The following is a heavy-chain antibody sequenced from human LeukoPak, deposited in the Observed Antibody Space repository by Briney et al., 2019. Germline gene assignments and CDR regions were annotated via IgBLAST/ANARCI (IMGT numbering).Heavy chain of an antibody. V-gene: IGHV3-21*03. Sequence: GGSLRLSCAASGFTFSSYSMNWVRQAPGKGLEWVSSISSSSSYIYYADSVKGRFTISRDNAKNSLYLQMNSLRAEDTAVYYCARNPSSSWYWFDPWGQGTLVTVSS. J-gene: IGHJ5*02. CDR3: ARNPSSSWYWFDP. CDR2: ISSSSSYI. CDR1: GFTFSSYS. D-gene: IGHD6-13*01.